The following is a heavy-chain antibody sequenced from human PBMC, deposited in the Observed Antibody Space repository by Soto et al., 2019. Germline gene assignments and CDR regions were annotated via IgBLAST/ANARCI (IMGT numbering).Heavy chain of an antibody. CDR1: GFTFSSYG. V-gene: IGHV3-30*18. CDR3: AKEGPITNWYFDY. D-gene: IGHD1-1*01. Sequence: QVQLVESGGGVVQPGRSLRLSCAASGFTFSSYGMHWVRQAPGKGLEWVTVISYDGNVAYYADSVKGRFTIPRDNSKNTLYLQMTSLRTEDTAMYYCAKEGPITNWYFDYWGQGTLVTVSS. J-gene: IGHJ4*02. CDR2: ISYDGNVA.